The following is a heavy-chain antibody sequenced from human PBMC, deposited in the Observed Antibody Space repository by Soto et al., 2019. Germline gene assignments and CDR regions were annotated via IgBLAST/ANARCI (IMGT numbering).Heavy chain of an antibody. CDR3: ARSSIEPRVFMYPFDS. D-gene: IGHD6-6*01. V-gene: IGHV4-39*01. CDR2: IYYDGNT. CDR1: GVAITICLHD. J-gene: IGHJ4*02. Sequence: SEALSLTYNCSGVAITICLHDTCWIRQPPGKGLECIANIYYDGNTYYNPSLKSRVAISLDTSKNQFSLRLNSVTAADTAVYYCARSSIEPRVFMYPFDSWGQG.